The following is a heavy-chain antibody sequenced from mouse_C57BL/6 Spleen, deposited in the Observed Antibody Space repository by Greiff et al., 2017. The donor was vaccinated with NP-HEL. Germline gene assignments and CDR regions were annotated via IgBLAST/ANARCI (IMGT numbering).Heavy chain of an antibody. CDR3: AREELGKGYFDV. Sequence: EVMLVESGGGLVKPGGSLKLSCAASGFTFSDYGMHWVRQAPEKGLEWVAYISSGSSTIYSADTVKGRFTISRDNAKNTLCLQMTSLRSEDTAMYYCAREELGKGYFDVWGTGTTVTVSS. CDR2: ISSGSSTI. D-gene: IGHD4-1*01. V-gene: IGHV5-17*01. CDR1: GFTFSDYG. J-gene: IGHJ1*03.